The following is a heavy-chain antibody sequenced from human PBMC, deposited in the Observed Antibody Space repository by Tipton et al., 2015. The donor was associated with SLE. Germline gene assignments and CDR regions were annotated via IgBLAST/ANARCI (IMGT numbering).Heavy chain of an antibody. J-gene: IGHJ5*02. CDR1: GGSISSGGYS. Sequence: LSLTCAVSGGSISSGGYSWNWIRQPAGKGLEWIGRIYTSGSTNYNPSLKSRVTISVDTSKNQFSLKLSSVTAADTAVYYCARELVVPAANWFDPWGQGTLVTVSS. CDR3: ARELVVPAANWFDP. V-gene: IGHV4-61*02. CDR2: IYTSGST. D-gene: IGHD2-2*01.